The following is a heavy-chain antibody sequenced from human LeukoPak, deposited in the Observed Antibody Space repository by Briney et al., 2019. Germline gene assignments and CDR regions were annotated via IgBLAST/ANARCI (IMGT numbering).Heavy chain of an antibody. J-gene: IGHJ4*02. Sequence: GGSLRLSCAASGFTLSSYWMHWVRQAPGKGLVWVSHVNSDGITTSFADSVKGRFTISRDNVKNTLYLQMNSLRAEDTAVYYCARGGSYGSFDYWGQGILVTVSS. CDR3: ARGGSYGSFDY. V-gene: IGHV3-74*01. CDR1: GFTLSSYW. CDR2: VNSDGITT. D-gene: IGHD3-10*01.